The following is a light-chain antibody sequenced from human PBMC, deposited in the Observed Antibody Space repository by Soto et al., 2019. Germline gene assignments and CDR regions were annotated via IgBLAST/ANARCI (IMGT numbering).Light chain of an antibody. CDR1: NSNIGSNT. V-gene: IGLV1-44*01. J-gene: IGLJ2*01. CDR3: AAWDDSLNGVL. Sequence: QSVLTQPLSASGTPGQRVTISCSGGNSNIGSNTVNWYQQLPGTAPKLLIYTNNQRPSGVPDRFSGSKSGTSASLAISGLQSEDDADYYCAAWDDSLNGVLFGGGTKLTVL. CDR2: TNN.